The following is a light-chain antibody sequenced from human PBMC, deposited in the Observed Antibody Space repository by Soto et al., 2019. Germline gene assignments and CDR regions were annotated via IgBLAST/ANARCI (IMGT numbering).Light chain of an antibody. J-gene: IGKJ1*01. CDR1: QRISGW. CDR3: QQYNSYPRT. CDR2: DAS. V-gene: IGKV1-5*01. Sequence: DIQMTQSPSTLSASVGDRVTITCRASQRISGWLAWYQQKPGKAPKLLIYDASSLESGVPSRFSGSGSGTEFTLTISSLQPDDFASYYCQQYNSYPRTFGQGTKVEIK.